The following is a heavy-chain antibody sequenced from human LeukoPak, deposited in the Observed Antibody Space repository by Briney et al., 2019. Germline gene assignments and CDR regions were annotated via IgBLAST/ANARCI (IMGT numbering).Heavy chain of an antibody. D-gene: IGHD3-10*01. J-gene: IGHJ4*02. CDR3: ARAGHGSIIYFDY. CDR1: GFTFSSYG. V-gene: IGHV3-33*01. Sequence: GRSLRLSCAASGFTFSSYGMHWVRQAPGKGLEWVAVIWYDGSNMYYADSVKGRFTISRDNSKNTLYLQMNSLGAEDTAVYFCARAGHGSIIYFDYWGQGTLVTVSS. CDR2: IWYDGSNM.